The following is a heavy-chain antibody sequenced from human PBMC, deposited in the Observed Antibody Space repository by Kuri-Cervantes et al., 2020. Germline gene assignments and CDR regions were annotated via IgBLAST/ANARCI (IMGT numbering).Heavy chain of an antibody. V-gene: IGHV1-24*01. CDR2: ISTYYGDS. CDR1: GYTFTDYA. Sequence: QVQLEQSGPELVRPGVSVKISCKGSGYTFTDYAMHWVKQSHAKSLEWIGVISTYYGDSSYNQKFKDKATMTVDKSSSTTYMQLSSLTYEDSAVYYCARRELDYDYFDYWGQGTTLTVSS. J-gene: IGHJ4*01. CDR3: ARRELDYDYFDY. D-gene: IGHD1-1*01.